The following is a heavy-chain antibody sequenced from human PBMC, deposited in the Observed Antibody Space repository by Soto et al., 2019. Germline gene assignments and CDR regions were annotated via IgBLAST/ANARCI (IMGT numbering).Heavy chain of an antibody. J-gene: IGHJ4*02. V-gene: IGHV3-21*01. Sequence: EVQLAESGGGLVKPGGSLRLYCAASGFTFSTYYMNWVRQAPGKGLEWVSSIIESGNYMYYADSVKGRFTISRDNARNLLYLQMDRLTAEDTAVYYCAREGEGRTAYFDYWGQGALVTVSS. CDR2: IIESGNYM. D-gene: IGHD3-16*01. CDR1: GFTFSTYY. CDR3: AREGEGRTAYFDY.